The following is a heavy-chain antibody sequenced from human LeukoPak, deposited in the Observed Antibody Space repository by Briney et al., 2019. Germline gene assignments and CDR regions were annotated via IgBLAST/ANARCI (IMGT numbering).Heavy chain of an antibody. CDR1: GFTFSSYG. J-gene: IGHJ4*02. V-gene: IGHV3-30*18. CDR3: AKETGQPDGY. Sequence: GGSLRLSCAASGFTFSSYGMHWVRQAPGKGLEWVAVISYDGSNKYYADSVKGRFTISRDNSKNTLCLQMNSLRAEDTAVYYCAKETGQPDGYWGQGTLVTVSS. D-gene: IGHD1-14*01. CDR2: ISYDGSNK.